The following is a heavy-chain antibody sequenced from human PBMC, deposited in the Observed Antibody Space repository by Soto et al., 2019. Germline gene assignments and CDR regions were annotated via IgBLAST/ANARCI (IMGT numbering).Heavy chain of an antibody. Sequence: GGSLRLSCAASGFTFSNYWMHWVRQAPGKGLVWVSRISSDGSRISYADSVKGRFTISRDNAKNTLYLQMNSLRAEDTAVYYCAVRGDILTYYYGLDVWGQGTTVTVSS. J-gene: IGHJ6*02. CDR2: ISSDGSRI. CDR1: GFTFSNYW. D-gene: IGHD3-10*01. V-gene: IGHV3-74*01. CDR3: AVRGDILTYYYGLDV.